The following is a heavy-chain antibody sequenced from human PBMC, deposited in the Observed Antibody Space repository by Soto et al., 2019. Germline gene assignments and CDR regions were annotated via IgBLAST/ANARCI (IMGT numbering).Heavy chain of an antibody. D-gene: IGHD1-1*01. CDR2: IYYSGNT. CDR1: GGSISSYY. J-gene: IGHJ4*02. CDR3: ARLPGITTLRRDY. V-gene: IGHV4-39*01. Sequence: PSETLSLTCTVSGGSISSYYWSWIRQPPGKGLEWIGSIYYSGNTYYNPSLKSRVTIFVDTSRNQFSQKVNSVTAADTAVYFCARLPGITTLRRDYWGQGTLVTVSS.